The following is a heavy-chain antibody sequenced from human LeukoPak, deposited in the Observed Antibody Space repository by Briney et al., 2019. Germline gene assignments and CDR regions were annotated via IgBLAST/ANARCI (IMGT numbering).Heavy chain of an antibody. Sequence: GGSLRLSCAASGFTFSSYAMSWVRQAPGKGLEWVSAISGSGGSAYYADSVKGRFTISRDNSKNTLYLQMNSLRAEDTAVYYCAKSYYYDSSGYSDYWGQGTLVTVSS. CDR3: AKSYYYDSSGYSDY. CDR1: GFTFSSYA. V-gene: IGHV3-23*01. CDR2: ISGSGGSA. D-gene: IGHD3-22*01. J-gene: IGHJ4*02.